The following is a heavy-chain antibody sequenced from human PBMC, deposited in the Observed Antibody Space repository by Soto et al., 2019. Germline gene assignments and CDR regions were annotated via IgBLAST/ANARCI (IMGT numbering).Heavy chain of an antibody. CDR1: GGTFSSYA. CDR2: IIPIFGTA. V-gene: IGHV1-69*01. Sequence: QVQLVQSGAEVKKPGSSVKVSCKASGGTFSSYAISWVRQAPGQGLEWMGGIIPIFGTANYAQKFQGRVTITADESTSTAYMELSSLRSEDTAVYYCASCRYSYDYYYYYGMDVWGQGTTVTVSS. D-gene: IGHD5-18*01. CDR3: ASCRYSYDYYYYYGMDV. J-gene: IGHJ6*02.